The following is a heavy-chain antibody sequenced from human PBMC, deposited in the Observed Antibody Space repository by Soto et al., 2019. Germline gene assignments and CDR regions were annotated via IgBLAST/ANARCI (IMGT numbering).Heavy chain of an antibody. V-gene: IGHV4-30-2*01. Sequence: PSETLSLTCAVSGGSISSGGYSWSWIRQPPGKGLEWIGYIYHSGSTYYNPSLKSRVTISVDRSKNQFSLKLSSVTAADTAVYYCARAGYSYGYLDYWGQGTLVTVSS. J-gene: IGHJ4*02. CDR2: IYHSGST. CDR1: GGSISSGGYS. D-gene: IGHD5-18*01. CDR3: ARAGYSYGYLDY.